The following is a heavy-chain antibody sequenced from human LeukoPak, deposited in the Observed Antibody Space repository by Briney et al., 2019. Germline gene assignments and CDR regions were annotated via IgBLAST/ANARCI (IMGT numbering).Heavy chain of an antibody. V-gene: IGHV3-7*04. CDR3: ARDRSPCSGGTCYSYNWFDP. J-gene: IGHJ5*02. CDR1: GFTFSSYW. D-gene: IGHD2-15*01. CDR2: IKEDGSEK. Sequence: GGSLRLSCAASGFTFSSYWMSWVRQAPGKGLEWVANIKEDGSEKYYVDSVKGRFRISRDNAKNSLFLQMNSLRAEDTAVYYCARDRSPCSGGTCYSYNWFDPWGRGTLVTVSS.